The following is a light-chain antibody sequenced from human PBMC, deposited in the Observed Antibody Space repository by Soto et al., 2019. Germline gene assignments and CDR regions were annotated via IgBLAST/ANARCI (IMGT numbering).Light chain of an antibody. CDR1: QDINNY. Sequence: DIPLTQSPSSLSASVRDRVTITCQASQDINNYLNWYQQKPGKAPKLLIFDASSVETGVPSRFSGSGSGTHFTFTISSLEPEDIATYHCQQYEDLPLTFGGGTRVELK. V-gene: IGKV1-33*01. CDR2: DAS. CDR3: QQYEDLPLT. J-gene: IGKJ4*01.